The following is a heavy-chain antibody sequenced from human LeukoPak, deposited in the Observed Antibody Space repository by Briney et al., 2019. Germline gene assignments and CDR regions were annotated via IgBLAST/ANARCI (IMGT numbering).Heavy chain of an antibody. Sequence: PGGSLRLSCAASGXTFSSYAMSWVRQAPGKGREWVSVIYSGGSTYYADPVKGRFTISRDNSKDTLYLQMNSLRAEGTAVYYCARDLYYYDSSGYHIRHQYGGGFDYWGQGTLVTVSS. CDR1: GXTFSSYA. D-gene: IGHD3-22*01. V-gene: IGHV3-66*01. CDR2: IYSGGST. J-gene: IGHJ4*02. CDR3: ARDLYYYDSSGYHIRHQYGGGFDY.